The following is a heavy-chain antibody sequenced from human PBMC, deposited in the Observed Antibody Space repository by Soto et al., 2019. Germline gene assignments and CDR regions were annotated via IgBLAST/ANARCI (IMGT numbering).Heavy chain of an antibody. D-gene: IGHD3-16*01. CDR1: GYRFTSYW. CDR2: IYPGDSET. J-gene: IGHJ6*02. CDR3: ARRMIWDYYYGMDV. Sequence: RGESLKISCEASGYRFTSYWIAWVRQMPGKGLEWMGLIYPGDSETRYSLSFQGQVTISVDKSINTAYLHWSSLKASDTAMYYCARRMIWDYYYGMDVWGQGTTVTVSS. V-gene: IGHV5-51*01.